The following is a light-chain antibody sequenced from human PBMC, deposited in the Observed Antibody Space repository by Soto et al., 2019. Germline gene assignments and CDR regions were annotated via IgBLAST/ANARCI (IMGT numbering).Light chain of an antibody. CDR3: SSFTSTNTVL. J-gene: IGLJ2*01. CDR2: NVS. CDR1: SSDVGGYNC. Sequence: QSALTQPASVSGSPGQSITISCTGTSSDVGGYNCVSWYQQHPGKAPKLMIYNVSNRPSGVSNRFSGSKSGNTASLTISGLQAEHEGHYYCSSFTSTNTVLFGGGNKLTVL. V-gene: IGLV2-14*01.